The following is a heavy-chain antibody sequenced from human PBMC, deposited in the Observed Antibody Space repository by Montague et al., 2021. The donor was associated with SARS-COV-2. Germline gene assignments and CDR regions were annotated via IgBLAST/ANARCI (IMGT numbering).Heavy chain of an antibody. Sequence: SETLSLTCAVYGGSFSGHSWTWIRQPPGKGLEWIGEINHGGGTNYNPSXXSRVTISVDTSKNQCSLKLSSLTAADTAVYYCARGLTDVTVILVFVGASLYFDSWGQGALVTVSS. J-gene: IGHJ4*02. V-gene: IGHV4-34*01. D-gene: IGHD3-22*01. CDR3: ARGLTDVTVILVFVGASLYFDS. CDR1: GGSFSGHS. CDR2: INHGGGT.